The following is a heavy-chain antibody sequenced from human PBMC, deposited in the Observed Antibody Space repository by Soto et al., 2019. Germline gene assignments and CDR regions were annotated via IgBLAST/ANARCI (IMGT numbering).Heavy chain of an antibody. Sequence: PGGTLRLSCAASGVASGFTFSDYYMSWVRQAPGRGLEVISYISKTGNITYYADSVRGRFNVSRDKARNSLFLQMDSLRAEDTAIYYCATAFYDITGYQNGDDYWGQGTLVTVSS. V-gene: IGHV3-11*01. CDR1: GFTFSDYY. CDR2: ISKTGNIT. D-gene: IGHD3-9*01. J-gene: IGHJ4*01. CDR3: ATAFYDITGYQNGDDY.